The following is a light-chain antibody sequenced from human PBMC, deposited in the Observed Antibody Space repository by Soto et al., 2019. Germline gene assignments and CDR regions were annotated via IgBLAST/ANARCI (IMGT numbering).Light chain of an antibody. Sequence: DVQMTQSPSSLSAFVGDRVTITCRASQGISNYLAWYQQKPGKVPKLLIYAASTLQSGVPSRFSGRRSGTDFTLTISSLQPEDVAPYYCQKYNSAPHTFGQGTKLEIK. V-gene: IGKV1-27*01. CDR3: QKYNSAPHT. J-gene: IGKJ2*01. CDR2: AAS. CDR1: QGISNY.